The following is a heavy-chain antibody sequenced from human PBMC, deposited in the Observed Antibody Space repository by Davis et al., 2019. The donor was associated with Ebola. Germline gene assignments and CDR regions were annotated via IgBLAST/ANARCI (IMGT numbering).Heavy chain of an antibody. J-gene: IGHJ6*03. CDR1: GGSISSSSYY. Sequence: SETLSLTCTVSGGSISSSSYYWGWIRQPPGKGLEWIGSIYYSGSTNYNPSLKRRVTISVDTSKNQFSLKLSSVTAADTAVYYCARGRGVVPAATRRFGRGYYYYMDVWGKGTTVTVSS. CDR3: ARGRGVVPAATRRFGRGYYYYMDV. D-gene: IGHD2-2*01. V-gene: IGHV4-39*07. CDR2: IYYSGST.